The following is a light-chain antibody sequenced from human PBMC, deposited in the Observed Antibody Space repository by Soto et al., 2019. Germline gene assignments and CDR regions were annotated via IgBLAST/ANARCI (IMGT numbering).Light chain of an antibody. CDR1: SSDVGGYNY. Sequence: QSALTQPRSVFVSPGQSVTISCTGTSSDVGGYNYVSWYQQHPGKAPKLMIYDVSKRPSGVPDRFSGSKSGNTASLSISGLQAEDDADYYCCSYAGSYTYVVFGGGTKLTV. CDR2: DVS. V-gene: IGLV2-11*01. CDR3: CSYAGSYTYVV. J-gene: IGLJ2*01.